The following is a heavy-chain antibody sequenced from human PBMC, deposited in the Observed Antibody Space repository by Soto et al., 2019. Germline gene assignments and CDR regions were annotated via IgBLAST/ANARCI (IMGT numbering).Heavy chain of an antibody. CDR3: ARLRITMVRGVIYWFDP. Sequence: PSETLSLTCTVSGGSISSYYWSWIRQPPGKGLEWIGYIYYSGSTNYNPSLKSRVTISVDTSKNQFSLKLSSVTAADTVVYYCARLRITMVRGVIYWFDPWGQGTLVTVSS. V-gene: IGHV4-59*12. J-gene: IGHJ5*02. D-gene: IGHD3-10*01. CDR2: IYYSGST. CDR1: GGSISSYY.